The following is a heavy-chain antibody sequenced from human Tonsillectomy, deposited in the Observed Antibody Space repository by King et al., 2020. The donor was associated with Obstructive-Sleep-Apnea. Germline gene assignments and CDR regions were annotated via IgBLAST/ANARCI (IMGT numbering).Heavy chain of an antibody. CDR3: AREDRVGATYFLDY. J-gene: IGHJ4*02. D-gene: IGHD1-26*01. CDR1: GFTFSTYS. V-gene: IGHV3-30-3*01. Sequence: VQLVESGGGVVQPGRSLRLSCAASGFTFSTYSMHWVRQAPGKGLEWVAVIVYDGNNQYYADSVKGRFTISRDNSKNTLFLQMNSLRSEDTAVYYCAREDRVGATYFLDYGGQGTLVTVSS. CDR2: IVYDGNNQ.